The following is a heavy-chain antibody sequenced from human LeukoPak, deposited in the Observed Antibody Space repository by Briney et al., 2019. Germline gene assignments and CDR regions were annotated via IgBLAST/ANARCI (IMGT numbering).Heavy chain of an antibody. CDR2: IWSDGSDK. J-gene: IGHJ4*02. CDR1: GFTFCAYA. CDR3: AKPLSVIAGWECDS. Sequence: GGSLRLSCAASGFTFCAYAMHWVRQPPGKGLEWVTVIWSDGSDKYYADSVKGRFTISRDNSKNTLYLQMNSQRADDTAIYYCAKPLSVIAGWECDSWGQGTLVTVSS. V-gene: IGHV3-33*06. D-gene: IGHD2-15*01.